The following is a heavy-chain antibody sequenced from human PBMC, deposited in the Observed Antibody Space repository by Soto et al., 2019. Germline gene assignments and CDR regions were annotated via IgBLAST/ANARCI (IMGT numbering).Heavy chain of an antibody. Sequence: SATXSLTCAFYVCSFIVYYCSLIRHPPGKGLECIGEINHSGSTNYNPSLKSRVTISVDTSKNQFSLKLSSVTAADTAVYYCERGRSYDFWSGYYGSSLNWLDTWGQGTLV. J-gene: IGHJ5*02. CDR3: ERGRSYDFWSGYYGSSLNWLDT. CDR2: INHSGST. V-gene: IGHV4-34*01. CDR1: VCSFIVYY. D-gene: IGHD3-3*01.